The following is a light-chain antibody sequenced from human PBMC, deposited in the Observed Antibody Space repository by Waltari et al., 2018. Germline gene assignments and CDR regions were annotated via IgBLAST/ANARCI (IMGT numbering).Light chain of an antibody. CDR2: VSSDGSH. CDR1: SGHSSYA. V-gene: IGLV4-69*01. J-gene: IGLJ2*01. Sequence: QLVLTQSPSASASLGASVKLTCTLRSGHSSYAIAWLPQRPEKGPRYLMKVSSDGSHSRGDVIPDRFSGSSSGTERYLSISRLQYEDEADYYCQTWGTDTVVFGGGTKLTVL. CDR3: QTWGTDTVV.